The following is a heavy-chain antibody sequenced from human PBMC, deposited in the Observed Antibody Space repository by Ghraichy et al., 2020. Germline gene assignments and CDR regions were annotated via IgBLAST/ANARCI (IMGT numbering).Heavy chain of an antibody. CDR3: ARDILVLGPSNFPYNWFDP. CDR2: IYTSGST. J-gene: IGHJ5*02. Sequence: SETLSLTCTVSGGSISSYYWSWIRQPAGKGLEWIGRIYTSGSTNYNPSLKSRVTMSVDTSKNQFSLKLSSVTAADTAVYYCARDILVLGPSNFPYNWFDPWGQGTLVTVSS. D-gene: IGHD4-11*01. V-gene: IGHV4-4*07. CDR1: GGSISSYY.